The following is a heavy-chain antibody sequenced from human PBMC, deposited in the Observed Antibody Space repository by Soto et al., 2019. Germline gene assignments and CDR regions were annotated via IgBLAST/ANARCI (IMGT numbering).Heavy chain of an antibody. D-gene: IGHD3-16*01. CDR2: IYHSGST. Sequence: SETLSLTCTVSGGSISSGGYSWSWIRQPPGKGLEWIGYIYHSGSTYYNPSLKSRVTISVDRSKNQFSLKLSSVTAADTAVYYCARVFRGYFDYWGQGTLVTVSS. V-gene: IGHV4-30-2*01. J-gene: IGHJ4*02. CDR1: GGSISSGGYS. CDR3: ARVFRGYFDY.